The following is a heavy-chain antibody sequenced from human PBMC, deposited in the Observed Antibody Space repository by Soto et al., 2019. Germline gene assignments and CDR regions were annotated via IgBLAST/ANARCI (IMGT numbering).Heavy chain of an antibody. CDR2: INHSGST. D-gene: IGHD6-6*01. CDR1: GGSFSGYY. V-gene: IGHV4-34*01. Sequence: QVQLQQWGAGLLKPSETLSLTCAVYGGSFSGYYWSWIRQPPGKGLEWIGEINHSGSTNYNPSLKSRVTITVDTSKNQFSLKLSSGPAADTAVYYCARRRGVQQLVPGGYYFDYWGQGTLVTVSS. J-gene: IGHJ4*02. CDR3: ARRRGVQQLVPGGYYFDY.